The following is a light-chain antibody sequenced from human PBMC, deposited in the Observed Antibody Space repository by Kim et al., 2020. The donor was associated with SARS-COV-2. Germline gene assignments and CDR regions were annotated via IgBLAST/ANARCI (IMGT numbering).Light chain of an antibody. CDR2: EGS. V-gene: IGLV2-23*01. J-gene: IGLJ3*02. CDR3: CSYAGSSWV. Sequence: PGQSITISCTGTSSDVGSYNLVSWYQQHPGKAPKLMIYEGSKRPSGVSNRFSDSKSGNTASLTISGLQAEDEADYYCCSYAGSSWVFGGGTQLTVL. CDR1: SSDVGSYNL.